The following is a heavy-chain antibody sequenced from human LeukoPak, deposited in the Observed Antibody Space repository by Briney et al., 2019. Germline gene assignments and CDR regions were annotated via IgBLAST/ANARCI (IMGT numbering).Heavy chain of an antibody. V-gene: IGHV1-2*02. CDR1: GYTFTGYY. D-gene: IGHD2/OR15-2a*01. CDR2: INPNSGGP. CDR3: ARGGNWSPYGMDV. J-gene: IGHJ6*02. Sequence: ASVKVSCKASGYTFTGYYMHWVRQAPGQGLGWMGWINPNSGGPNYAQKFQGRVTMTRDTSISTAYMELSRLSSDDTAVYYCARGGNWSPYGMDVWGQGTTVTVSS.